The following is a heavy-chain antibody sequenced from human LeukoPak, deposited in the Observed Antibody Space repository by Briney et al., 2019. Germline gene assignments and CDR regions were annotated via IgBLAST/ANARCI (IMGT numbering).Heavy chain of an antibody. CDR1: GFTFSSYA. V-gene: IGHV3-64*04. J-gene: IGHJ3*02. D-gene: IGHD1-14*01. Sequence: GGSLRLSCSASGFTFSSYAMHWVRQAPGKGLEYVSAISSNGGSTYYADSVKGRFTISRDNAKNSLYLQMNSLRAEDTALYYCAKDIRADRNAFDIWGQGTMVTVSS. CDR3: AKDIRADRNAFDI. CDR2: ISSNGGST.